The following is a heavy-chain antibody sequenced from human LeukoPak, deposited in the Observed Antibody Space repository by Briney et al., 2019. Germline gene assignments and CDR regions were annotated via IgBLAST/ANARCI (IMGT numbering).Heavy chain of an antibody. CDR1: GGTFSSYA. CDR3: ARVGYCSGGSCYSFDP. D-gene: IGHD2-15*01. CDR2: IIPILGIA. V-gene: IGHV1-69*04. J-gene: IGHJ5*02. Sequence: ASVKVSCKASGGTFSSYAISWVRQAPGQGLEWMGRIIPILGIANYAQKFQGRVTITADKSTSTAYMELSSLRSEDMAVYYCARVGYCSGGSCYSFDPWGQGSLVTVSS.